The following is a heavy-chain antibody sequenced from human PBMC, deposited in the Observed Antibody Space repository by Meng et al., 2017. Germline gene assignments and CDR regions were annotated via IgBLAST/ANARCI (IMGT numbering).Heavy chain of an antibody. D-gene: IGHD2-21*02. V-gene: IGHV3-30*01. Sequence: VQLVEAGGGVASPGRSLRLSCAASGFTFSSYAMHWVRQAPGKGLEWVAVISYDGSNKYYDDSVKGRFTISRDNSKNTLYLQMNSLRAEDTAVYYCARELVVVTATSFDYWGQGTLVTVSS. J-gene: IGHJ4*02. CDR1: GFTFSSYA. CDR3: ARELVVVTATSFDY. CDR2: ISYDGSNK.